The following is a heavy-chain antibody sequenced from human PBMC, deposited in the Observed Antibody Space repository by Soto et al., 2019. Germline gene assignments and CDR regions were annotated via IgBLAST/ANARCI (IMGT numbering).Heavy chain of an antibody. CDR2: IKQEGSET. D-gene: IGHD3-3*01. Sequence: EVQLVESGGGLVQPGGSLRLSCAASEFIFSTYWMSWVRQAPGKGLEWVATIKQEGSETYYVDSVEGRFTISRDNAKNSLHLQMNSLRVEDTAVYYCARQGRGRFSWYFDLWGRGTLVTVS. CDR1: EFIFSTYW. V-gene: IGHV3-7*01. J-gene: IGHJ2*01. CDR3: ARQGRGRFSWYFDL.